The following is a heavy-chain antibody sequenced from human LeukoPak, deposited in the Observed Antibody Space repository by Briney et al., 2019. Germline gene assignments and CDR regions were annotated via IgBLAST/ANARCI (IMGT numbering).Heavy chain of an antibody. Sequence: SGGSLRLSCAASGFTFSSYAMHWVRQAPGKGLEWISYISSSRSDIYYADSVKGRFTVSRDNVRNSLHLQMNSLRVEDTAVYFCARDGGRWLQSYYFDYWGRGNLVIVSS. CDR3: ARDGGRWLQSYYFDY. V-gene: IGHV3-48*01. CDR1: GFTFSSYA. J-gene: IGHJ4*02. CDR2: ISSSRSDI. D-gene: IGHD5-24*01.